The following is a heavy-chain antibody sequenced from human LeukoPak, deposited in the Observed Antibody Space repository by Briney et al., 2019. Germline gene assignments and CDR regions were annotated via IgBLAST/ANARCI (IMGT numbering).Heavy chain of an antibody. D-gene: IGHD3-10*01. CDR2: ISGSGQTI. Sequence: PGGSLRLSCEASGFTFGDYFMTWVRQAPGKGLEWLAYISGSGQTIYYAESVQGRFTISRGNAKNSPFLQMNSLRVDDTAVYYCARRGWGSYSKDYWGQGTLVTVS. J-gene: IGHJ4*02. CDR1: GFTFGDYF. V-gene: IGHV3-11*01. CDR3: ARRGWGSYSKDY.